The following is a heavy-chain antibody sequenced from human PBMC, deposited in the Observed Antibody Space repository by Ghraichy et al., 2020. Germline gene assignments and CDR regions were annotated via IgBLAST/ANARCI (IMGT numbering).Heavy chain of an antibody. CDR3: ARDRGYNSLDY. D-gene: IGHD5-24*01. CDR1: GFSFSTYW. V-gene: IGHV3-7*01. Sequence: GSLRLSCVASGFSFSTYWMTWVRQAPGKGLEWVAKINKDGSQDYYVDSVDSVKGRFTVSRDNARNSLYLQMNSLRAEDTAVYYCARDRGYNSLDYWGQGTLVTVSS. CDR2: INKDGSQD. J-gene: IGHJ4*02.